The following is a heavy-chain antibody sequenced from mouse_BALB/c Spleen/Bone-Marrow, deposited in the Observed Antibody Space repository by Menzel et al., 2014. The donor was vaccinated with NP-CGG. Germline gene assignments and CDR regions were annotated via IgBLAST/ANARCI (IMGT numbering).Heavy chain of an antibody. CDR1: GFTFSNYG. D-gene: IGHD2-4*01. CDR3: ARGVDYASWFAY. Sequence: EVMLVESGGGLVQPGGSLKLSCAASGFTFSNYGMSWVRQTPDKRLEFVATINTNGGDTYYPDSVKGRFTISRDNAKNTLYLQMSSLKSEDTAIYYCARGVDYASWFAYWGQGTLVAVSA. J-gene: IGHJ3*01. CDR2: INTNGGDT. V-gene: IGHV5-6-3*01.